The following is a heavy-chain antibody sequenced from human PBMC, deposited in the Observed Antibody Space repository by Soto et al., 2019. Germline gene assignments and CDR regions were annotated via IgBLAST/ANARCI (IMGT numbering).Heavy chain of an antibody. CDR3: ARGWIASGFDY. V-gene: IGHV3-48*01. CDR1: GFTFSSYS. CDR2: ISSSSSTI. J-gene: IGHJ4*02. Sequence: GGSLRLSCAASGFTFSSYSMNWVRQAPGKGLEWVSYISSSSSTIYYADSVKGRFTISRDNAKNSVYLQMNSLRAEDTAVYYCARGWIASGFDYWGQGTLVTVSS. D-gene: IGHD6-25*01.